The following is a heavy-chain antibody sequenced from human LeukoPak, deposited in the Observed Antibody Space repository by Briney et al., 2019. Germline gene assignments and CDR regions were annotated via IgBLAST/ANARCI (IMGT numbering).Heavy chain of an antibody. Sequence: GGSLRLSWAASGFTFSSYAMSWVRQAPGKGLEWVSAISGSGGNTYYADSGKGRFTISRDNSKNTLYLQMNSLRAEDTAVYYCAKGGGSVAGTTADYWGQGTLVTVSS. V-gene: IGHV3-23*01. J-gene: IGHJ4*02. D-gene: IGHD6-19*01. CDR3: AKGGGSVAGTTADY. CDR1: GFTFSSYA. CDR2: ISGSGGNT.